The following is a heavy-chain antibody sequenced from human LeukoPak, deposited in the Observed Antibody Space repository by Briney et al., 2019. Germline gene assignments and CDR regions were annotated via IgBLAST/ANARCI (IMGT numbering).Heavy chain of an antibody. J-gene: IGHJ1*01. CDR2: ISWNSGSI. V-gene: IGHV3-9*01. Sequence: GRSLRLSCAASEFTFDDYAMHWVRQAPGKGLEWVSGISWNSGSIGYADSVKGRFTISRDNSKNTLYLQMNSLRAEDTAVYNCAKVGDYDFWSGYYSGFQHWGQGTLVTVSS. CDR3: AKVGDYDFWSGYYSGFQH. CDR1: EFTFDDYA. D-gene: IGHD3-3*01.